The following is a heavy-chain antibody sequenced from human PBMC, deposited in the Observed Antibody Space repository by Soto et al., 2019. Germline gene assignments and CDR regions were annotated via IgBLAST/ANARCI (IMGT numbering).Heavy chain of an antibody. CDR3: ARQDGYYYYYMDV. J-gene: IGHJ6*03. Sequence: SETLSLTCTVSGGSISSSSYYWGWIRQPPGKGLEWIGSIYYSGSTYYYPSLKSRVTISVETSKNQFSLKLSSVTAADTAVYYCARQDGYYYYYMDVWGKGTTVTVSS. CDR2: IYYSGST. CDR1: GGSISSSSYY. V-gene: IGHV4-39*01.